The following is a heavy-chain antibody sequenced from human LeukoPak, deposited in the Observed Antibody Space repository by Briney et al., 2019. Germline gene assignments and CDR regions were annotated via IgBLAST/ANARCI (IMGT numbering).Heavy chain of an antibody. J-gene: IGHJ4*02. D-gene: IGHD1-14*01. CDR2: INQGGSDK. CDR1: GFTFSGHW. CDR3: TRDRSRAEDD. V-gene: IGHV3-7*01. Sequence: PGGSLRLSCAASGFTFSGHWMSWVRPAPRKGLEWVANINQGGSDKYYVDSVKGRFTISRDNANNFLYLQMNSLRGEDTAVYYCTRDRSRAEDDWGQGTLVTVSS.